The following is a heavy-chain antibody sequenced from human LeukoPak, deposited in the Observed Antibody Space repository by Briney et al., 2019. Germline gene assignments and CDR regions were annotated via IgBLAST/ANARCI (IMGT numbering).Heavy chain of an antibody. CDR1: GGSISSYY. CDR2: IYYSGST. Sequence: PSETLSLTCTVSGGSISSYYWSWIRQPPGKGLEWIGYIYYSGSTNYNPSLKSRVTISVDTSKNQFSLKLSSVTAADTAVYYCARTPYYGSEISIDYWGQGTLVTVSS. D-gene: IGHD3-10*01. V-gene: IGHV4-59*01. CDR3: ARTPYYGSEISIDY. J-gene: IGHJ4*02.